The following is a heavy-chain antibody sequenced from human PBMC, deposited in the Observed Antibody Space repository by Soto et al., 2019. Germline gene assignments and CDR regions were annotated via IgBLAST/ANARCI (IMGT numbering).Heavy chain of an antibody. V-gene: IGHV1-24*01. CDR1: GGTFSSYA. CDR3: ARDPSSGFDY. D-gene: IGHD6-19*01. Sequence: ASVKVSCKASGGTFSSYAISWVRQAPGKGLEWMGGFDPEDGETIYAQKFQGRVTMTEDTSTDTAYMELSSLRSEDTAVYYCARDPSSGFDYWGQGTLVTVSS. CDR2: FDPEDGET. J-gene: IGHJ4*02.